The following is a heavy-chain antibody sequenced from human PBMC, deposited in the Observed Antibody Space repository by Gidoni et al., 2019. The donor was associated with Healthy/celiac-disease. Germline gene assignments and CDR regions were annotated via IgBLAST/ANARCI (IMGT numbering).Heavy chain of an antibody. D-gene: IGHD2-2*01. Sequence: EQLVESGGGVVQPGRSLRLSCAAYGFTFSSYCMHWVLQAPGKGLEWVAVIWYEGSNKYYADSVKGRFTIARDNSKNTLYLQMNSLRAEDTAVYYCARDSETVVVPSAAPFDYWGQGTLVTVSS. V-gene: IGHV3-33*08. CDR3: ARDSETVVVPSAAPFDY. J-gene: IGHJ4*02. CDR2: IWYEGSNK. CDR1: GFTFSSYC.